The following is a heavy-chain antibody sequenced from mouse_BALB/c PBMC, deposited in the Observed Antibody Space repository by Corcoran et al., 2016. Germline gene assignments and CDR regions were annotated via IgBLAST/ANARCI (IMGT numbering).Heavy chain of an antibody. CDR2: ILPGSGST. D-gene: IGHD1-1*01. Sequence: QVQLQQSGAELMKPGASVKISCKATGYTFSSYWIEWVKQRPGHGLEWIGEILPGSGSTNYNEKFKGKATFTADTSSNTAYMQLSSLTSADSAVYYCARSSSYGSWFAYWGQGTLVTVSA. V-gene: IGHV1-9*01. CDR1: GYTFSSYW. CDR3: ARSSSYGSWFAY. J-gene: IGHJ3*01.